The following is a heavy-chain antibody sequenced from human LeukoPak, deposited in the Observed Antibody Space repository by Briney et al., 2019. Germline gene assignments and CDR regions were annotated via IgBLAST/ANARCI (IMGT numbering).Heavy chain of an antibody. CDR1: GGSFSGYY. Sequence: SETLSLTCAVYGGSFSGYYWSWIRQPPGKGLEWIGEINHSGSTNYNPSLKSRVTISVDTSKNQFSLKLSSVTAADTAVYYCARGGIAAAVTNWFDPWGQGTLVTVSS. D-gene: IGHD6-13*01. V-gene: IGHV4-34*01. CDR2: INHSGST. J-gene: IGHJ5*02. CDR3: ARGGIAAAVTNWFDP.